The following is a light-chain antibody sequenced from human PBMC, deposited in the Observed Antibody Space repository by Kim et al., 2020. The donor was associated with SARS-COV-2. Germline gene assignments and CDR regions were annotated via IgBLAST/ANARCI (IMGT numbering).Light chain of an antibody. CDR1: QTISRNQ. CDR3: QQYGNSRT. J-gene: IGKJ1*01. V-gene: IGKV3-20*01. Sequence: LSPGERATRSCRASQTISRNQLAWYQHKPGQAPRLLIYGASSRATGIPDRFSGRGSGTDFSLTISRLEPEDCAVYYCQQYGNSRTFGQGTKVDIK. CDR2: GAS.